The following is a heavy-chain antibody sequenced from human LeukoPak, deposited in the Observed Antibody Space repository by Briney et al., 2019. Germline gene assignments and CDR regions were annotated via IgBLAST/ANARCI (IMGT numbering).Heavy chain of an antibody. CDR3: ERETSQKGAHYMDV. CDR2: IYYSGST. V-gene: IGHV4-61*01. J-gene: IGHJ6*03. CDR1: GYSISSGYY. Sequence: SETLSLTCTVSGYSISSGYYWSWIRQPPGKGLEWIGYIYYSGSTNYNPSLKSRVTISVDTSKKQFSLKLTSVTVADTAVYYCERETSQKGAHYMDVWGKGTTVTISS. D-gene: IGHD3-16*01.